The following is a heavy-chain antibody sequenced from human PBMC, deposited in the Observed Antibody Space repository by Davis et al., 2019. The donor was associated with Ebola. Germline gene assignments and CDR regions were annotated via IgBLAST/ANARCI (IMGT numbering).Heavy chain of an antibody. V-gene: IGHV4-38-2*02. CDR3: ARDSPHVSGRGPLDS. D-gene: IGHD3/OR15-3a*01. CDR2: SYHSGST. Sequence: PSETLSLTCTVSGYSISSGYYWGWIRQPPGKGLEWIGSSYHSGSTYYNPSLKSRVTISVDMSKNQFSLKLSSVTAADTAVYYCARDSPHVSGRGPLDSWGQGTLVTVSS. CDR1: GYSISSGYY. J-gene: IGHJ4*02.